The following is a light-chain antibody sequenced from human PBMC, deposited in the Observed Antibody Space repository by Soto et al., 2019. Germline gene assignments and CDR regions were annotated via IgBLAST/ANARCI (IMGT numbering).Light chain of an antibody. Sequence: QAVVTQEPSLTVSPGETLTLTCASNTGPVTSDHFPSWFQQKPGQAPRALIFDTTNKHSWTPSRFSGSLLGGEAALTLSGAKPEDEADYFCLLSYDGTQVFGGGPKLTVL. CDR1: TGPVTSDHF. CDR3: LLSYDGTQV. V-gene: IGLV7-46*01. J-gene: IGLJ3*02. CDR2: DTT.